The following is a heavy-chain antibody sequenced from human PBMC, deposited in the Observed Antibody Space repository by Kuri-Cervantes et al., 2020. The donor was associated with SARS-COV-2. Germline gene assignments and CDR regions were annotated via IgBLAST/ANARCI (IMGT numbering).Heavy chain of an antibody. J-gene: IGHJ6*02. CDR1: GFTFSSYG. V-gene: IGHV3-33*01. CDR2: IWYDGSNK. CDR3: ARQPDRRYGMDV. Sequence: GESLKISCAASGFTFSSYGMHWVRQAPGKGLEWVTVIWYDGSNKYYADPVKGRFTISRDNSKNTLYLQMNSLRAEDTAVYYCARQPDRRYGMDVWGQGTTVTVSS.